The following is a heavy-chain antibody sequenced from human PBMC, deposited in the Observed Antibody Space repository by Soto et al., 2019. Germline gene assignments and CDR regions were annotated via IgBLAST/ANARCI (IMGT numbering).Heavy chain of an antibody. CDR1: GFTFSTYN. J-gene: IGHJ4*02. CDR3: AKTLWGDLSFFDY. V-gene: IGHV3-21*01. Sequence: EVQLVESGGGLVKPGGSLRLSCAASGFTFSTYNMNWVRQAPGKGLEWVSSISRGSLSVFYADSVKGRFTISRDDARNSLFLQMNSLRAEDTAVYYCAKTLWGDLSFFDYWGPGNLVTVSS. D-gene: IGHD3-16*01. CDR2: ISRGSLSV.